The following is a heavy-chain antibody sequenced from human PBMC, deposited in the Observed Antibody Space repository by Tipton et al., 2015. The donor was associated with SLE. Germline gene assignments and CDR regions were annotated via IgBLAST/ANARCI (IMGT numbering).Heavy chain of an antibody. J-gene: IGHJ3*02. CDR3: ARPRSRGSYDI. D-gene: IGHD3-10*01. CDR1: GGSMNTYY. V-gene: IGHV4-59*12. CDR2: IYYSGST. Sequence: TLSLTCTVSGGSMNTYYWSWIRQPPVKGLEWIGYIYYSGSTNYNPSLKSRINISLDTSKNQFFLNLTSVIAADTAVYYCARPRSRGSYDIWGRGTMVTVSS.